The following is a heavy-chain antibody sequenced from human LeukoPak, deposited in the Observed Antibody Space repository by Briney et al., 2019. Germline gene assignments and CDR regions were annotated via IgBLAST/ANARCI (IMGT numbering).Heavy chain of an antibody. Sequence: PGRSLRLSRAAAGFTFSNYWTRSVRQGPGKWLVWVSNINTDGSITNYPDSVKGRFSISRDNAKTRLYLQMNSLRAEDPAVYYCGRDNNYKVDVWGKGTTVTVSS. CDR2: INTDGSIT. CDR1: GFTFSNYW. V-gene: IGHV3-74*01. CDR3: GRDNNYKVDV. D-gene: IGHD5-24*01. J-gene: IGHJ6*04.